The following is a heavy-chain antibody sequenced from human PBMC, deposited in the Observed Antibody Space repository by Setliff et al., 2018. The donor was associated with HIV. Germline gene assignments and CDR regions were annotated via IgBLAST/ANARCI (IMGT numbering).Heavy chain of an antibody. Sequence: ASVKVSCKTSGYTFTNYYIHWVRQAPGQGLEWMAIINPSGGNTRYAQKFQGRVSVTGDTTTSTVYMELSSLRSEDTAVYYCARASRYSPETDAFDVWGQGTMVTVSS. CDR1: GYTFTNYY. J-gene: IGHJ3*01. V-gene: IGHV1-46*01. CDR2: INPSGGNT. CDR3: ARASRYSPETDAFDV. D-gene: IGHD1-1*01.